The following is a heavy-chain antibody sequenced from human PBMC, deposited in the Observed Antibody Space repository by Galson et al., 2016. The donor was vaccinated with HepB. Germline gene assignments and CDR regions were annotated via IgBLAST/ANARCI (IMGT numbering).Heavy chain of an antibody. D-gene: IGHD3-3*01. CDR1: GFSVSNNS. J-gene: IGHJ4*02. V-gene: IGHV3-53*01. Sequence: SLRLSCAASGFSVSNNSMNWVRQAPGKGLEWVSVIYSGGSTYYADSVKGRLTISRDNSKNTVYLQMNSLRAEDTAVYYCAVARFLEWFTFDSWGQGTLVTVSS. CDR2: IYSGGST. CDR3: AVARFLEWFTFDS.